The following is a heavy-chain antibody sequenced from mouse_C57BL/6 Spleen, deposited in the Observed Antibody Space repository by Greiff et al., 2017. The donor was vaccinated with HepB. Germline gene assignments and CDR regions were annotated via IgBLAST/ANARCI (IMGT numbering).Heavy chain of an antibody. CDR1: GYTFTSYW. Sequence: QVQLQQPGAELVMPGASVKLSCKASGYTFTSYWMHWVKQRPGQGLEWIGEIDPSDSYTNYNQKFKGKSTLTVDKSSSTAYMQPSSLTSEDSAVYYCARTTRYDLYYFDYWGQGTTLTVSS. CDR2: IDPSDSYT. J-gene: IGHJ2*01. CDR3: ARTTRYDLYYFDY. D-gene: IGHD2-4*01. V-gene: IGHV1-69*01.